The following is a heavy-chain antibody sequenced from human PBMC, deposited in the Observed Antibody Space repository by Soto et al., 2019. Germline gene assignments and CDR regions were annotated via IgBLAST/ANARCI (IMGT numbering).Heavy chain of an antibody. V-gene: IGHV3-9*01. CDR2: ISWNSGSI. Sequence: EVQLVESGGGLVQPGRSLRLSCAASGFTFDDYAMHWVRQAPGKGLEWVSGISWNSGSIGYADSVKGRFTISRDNAKNSLYLQMNSLRAEDTALYYCAKLQRSSGDYVFDYWGQGTLVTVSS. D-gene: IGHD6-19*01. CDR3: AKLQRSSGDYVFDY. CDR1: GFTFDDYA. J-gene: IGHJ4*02.